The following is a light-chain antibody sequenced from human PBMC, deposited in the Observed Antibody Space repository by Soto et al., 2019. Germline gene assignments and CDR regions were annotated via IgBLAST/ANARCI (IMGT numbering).Light chain of an antibody. J-gene: IGLJ3*02. CDR2: GNS. V-gene: IGLV1-40*01. Sequence: QSVLTQPPSVSGAPGQRVTISCTGSNSNIGAGYDVHWYQQLPGTAPKLLIYGNSNRPSGVPDRFSGSKSGTSASLAITGLQAEDEADYHCQSYDSSLSGWVFGGGTKLTVL. CDR3: QSYDSSLSGWV. CDR1: NSNIGAGYD.